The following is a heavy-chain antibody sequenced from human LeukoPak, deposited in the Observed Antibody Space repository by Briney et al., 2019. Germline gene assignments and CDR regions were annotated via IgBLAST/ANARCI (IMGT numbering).Heavy chain of an antibody. CDR1: GFTFSNAW. J-gene: IGHJ4*02. CDR2: IKSKTDGGTT. V-gene: IGHV3-15*01. D-gene: IGHD3-3*01. CDR3: TTHQYDFWSGLDY. Sequence: GGSLRLSCAASGFTFSNAWMSWVRQAPGKGLEWVGRIKSKTDGGTTDYAAPVKGRFTISRDDSKNTLYLQMNSLKTEDTAVYYCTTHQYDFWSGLDYWGQGTLVTVSS.